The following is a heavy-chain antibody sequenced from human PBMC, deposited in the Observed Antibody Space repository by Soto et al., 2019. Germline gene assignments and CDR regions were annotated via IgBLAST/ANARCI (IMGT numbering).Heavy chain of an antibody. CDR1: GGSFSGYY. Sequence: TSETLSLTCAVYGGSFSGYYWSWIRQPPGKGLEWIGEINHSGSTNYNPSLKSRVTISVDTSKNQFSLKLSSVTAADTAVYYCARGRLFCSSTSCHQSNWFDPWGQGTLVTVSS. J-gene: IGHJ5*02. CDR3: ARGRLFCSSTSCHQSNWFDP. D-gene: IGHD2-2*01. CDR2: INHSGST. V-gene: IGHV4-34*01.